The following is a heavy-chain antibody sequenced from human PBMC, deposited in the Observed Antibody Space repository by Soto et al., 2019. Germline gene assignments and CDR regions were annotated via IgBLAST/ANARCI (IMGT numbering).Heavy chain of an antibody. CDR3: ARGALTHIVVVTAILRNKNWFDP. D-gene: IGHD2-21*02. Sequence: KTSETLSLTCAVYGGSFSGYYWSWIRQPPGKGLEWIGEINHSGSTNYNPSLKSRVTISVDTSKNQFSLKLSSVTAADTAVYYCARGALTHIVVVTAILRNKNWFDPWGQGTLVTVSS. CDR2: INHSGST. J-gene: IGHJ5*02. V-gene: IGHV4-34*01. CDR1: GGSFSGYY.